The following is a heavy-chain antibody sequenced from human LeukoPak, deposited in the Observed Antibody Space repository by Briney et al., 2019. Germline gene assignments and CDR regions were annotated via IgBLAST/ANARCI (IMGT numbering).Heavy chain of an antibody. J-gene: IGHJ4*02. Sequence: GASVKVSCKVSGYTLTELSMHWVRQAPGKGLEWMGGFDPEDGETIYAQKFQGRVTMTEDTSTDTAYMELSSLRSEDTAVYCCATGSEVRGVTFEWGQGTLVTVSS. V-gene: IGHV1-24*01. CDR2: FDPEDGET. CDR3: ATGSEVRGVTFE. CDR1: GYTLTELS. D-gene: IGHD3-10*01.